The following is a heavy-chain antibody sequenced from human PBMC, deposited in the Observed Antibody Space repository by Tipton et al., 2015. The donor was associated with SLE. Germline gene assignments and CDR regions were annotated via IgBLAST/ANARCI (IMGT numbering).Heavy chain of an antibody. CDR1: GFGFHNYA. CDR3: AKDLRASSSPGDAFDI. J-gene: IGHJ3*02. V-gene: IGHV3-23*01. D-gene: IGHD6-6*01. CDR2: IDGPGGTT. Sequence: SLRLSCAASGFGFHNYAMSWVRQVPGRGLEWVSTIDGPGGTTYYAESVKGRLTISRDNSKRTVYLQMNSLRVADTAVFFCAKDLRASSSPGDAFDIWGPGTMVSVSS.